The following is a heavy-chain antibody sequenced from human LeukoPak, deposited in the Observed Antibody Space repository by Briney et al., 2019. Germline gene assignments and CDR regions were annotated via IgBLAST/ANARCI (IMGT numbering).Heavy chain of an antibody. CDR3: AKEGSSSRRVNWFDP. Sequence: GGSLRLSCAVSGFTFSSYAMSRVRQAPGKGLEWVSAISGSGGSTYYADSVKGRFTISRDNSKNTLYLQMNSLRAEDTAVYYCAKEGSSSRRVNWFDPWGQGTLVTVSS. D-gene: IGHD6-6*01. CDR1: GFTFSSYA. CDR2: ISGSGGST. J-gene: IGHJ5*02. V-gene: IGHV3-23*01.